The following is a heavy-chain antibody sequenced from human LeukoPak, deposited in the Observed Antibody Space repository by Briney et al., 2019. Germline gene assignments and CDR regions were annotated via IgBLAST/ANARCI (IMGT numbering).Heavy chain of an antibody. CDR3: AKDDAWGRHKD. J-gene: IGHJ1*01. D-gene: IGHD3-16*01. Sequence: GGSLRLSCAASGFTFSSHGMNWVRQAPGKGLEWVSGISPSGGITYYTDSVKGRFTISRDNSKNTVSLQMNSLRGDDTAVYYCAKDDAWGRHKDWGQGTLVTVSS. V-gene: IGHV3-23*01. CDR2: ISPSGGIT. CDR1: GFTFSSHG.